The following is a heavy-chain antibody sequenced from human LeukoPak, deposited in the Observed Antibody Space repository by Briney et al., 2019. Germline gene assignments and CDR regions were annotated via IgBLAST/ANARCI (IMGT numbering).Heavy chain of an antibody. J-gene: IGHJ6*02. D-gene: IGHD6-13*01. CDR1: GFTFSSYG. V-gene: IGHV3-30*18. Sequence: GGSLRLSCAASGFTFSSYGMHWVRQAPGKGLEWVAVISYDGSNKYYADSVKGRFTISRDNSKNTLYLQMNSLRAEDTAVYYCAKDSHSSSRYPIHYYYYGMDVWGQGTTVTVSS. CDR2: ISYDGSNK. CDR3: AKDSHSSSRYPIHYYYYGMDV.